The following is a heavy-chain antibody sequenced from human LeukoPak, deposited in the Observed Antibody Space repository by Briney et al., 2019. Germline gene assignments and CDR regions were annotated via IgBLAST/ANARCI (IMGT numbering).Heavy chain of an antibody. J-gene: IGHJ3*02. CDR3: VRDDPGVQQERRLSPFDI. CDR1: GFTFSRYN. CDR2: ISKSRNYI. D-gene: IGHD1-1*01. V-gene: IGHV3-21*04. Sequence: GGSLRLSCAASGFTFSRYNMNWVRQAPGQGLEWVACISKSRNYIYYADSVKGRFTISRDDAKSSLYLQMDSLRVEDTALYYCVRDDPGVQQERRLSPFDIWGQGTMVTVSS.